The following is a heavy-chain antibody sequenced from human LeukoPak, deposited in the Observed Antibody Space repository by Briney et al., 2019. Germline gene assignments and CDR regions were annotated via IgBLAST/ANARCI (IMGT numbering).Heavy chain of an antibody. CDR1: GGSINTYY. V-gene: IGHV4-59*01. Sequence: SETLSLTCTVSGGSINTYYWSWLRQPPGKGLEWIAFISYSGITDYNPSLKARVIISVDMSRNQFSLGLTSVTAADTAVYYCARHDHGYSSGRFDYWGQRILVTVSS. J-gene: IGHJ4*02. CDR3: ARHDHGYSSGRFDY. CDR2: ISYSGIT. D-gene: IGHD5-18*01.